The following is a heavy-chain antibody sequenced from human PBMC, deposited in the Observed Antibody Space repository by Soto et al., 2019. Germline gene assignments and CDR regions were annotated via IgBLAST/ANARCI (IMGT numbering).Heavy chain of an antibody. CDR2: ISAYNGDT. J-gene: IGHJ6*03. D-gene: IGHD3-22*01. CDR3: ARPYNYDSCYDIDV. CDR1: GYTFANYG. V-gene: IGHV1-18*01. Sequence: ASVKVSCKAFGYTFANYGISWVRQAPGQGLEWMGWISAYNGDTNYAQKLQGRVTMTTDTSTSTAYMDLRSLRSDDTAVYYCARPYNYDSCYDIDVWGKGTTVTVSS.